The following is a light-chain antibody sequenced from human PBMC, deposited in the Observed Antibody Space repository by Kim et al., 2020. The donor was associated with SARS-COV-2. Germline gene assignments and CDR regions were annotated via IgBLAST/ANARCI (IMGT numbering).Light chain of an antibody. V-gene: IGLV2-14*04. CDR2: DVS. J-gene: IGLJ1*01. CDR1: SSDVGAYTY. CDR3: CSYATSRSYV. Sequence: GQSITISCTGTSSDVGAYTYVSWYQLHPGKAPELMVFDVSERPSGISNRFSGSKSGNTASLTITELQAEDEADYYCCSYATSRSYVFGTGTKVTVL.